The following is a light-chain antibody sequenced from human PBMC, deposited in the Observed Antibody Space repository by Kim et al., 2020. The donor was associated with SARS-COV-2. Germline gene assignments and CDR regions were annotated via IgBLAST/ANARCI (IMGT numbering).Light chain of an antibody. CDR3: QTWGTGIHWV. V-gene: IGLV4-69*01. CDR2: LNSYGSH. Sequence: SVKLTCTLSSGHSSYAIAWHQQQPEKGPRYLMKLNSYGSHSKGDGIPDRFSGSSSGAERYLTISSLQSEDEADYYCQTWGTGIHWVFGGGTQLTVL. CDR1: SGHSSYA. J-gene: IGLJ3*02.